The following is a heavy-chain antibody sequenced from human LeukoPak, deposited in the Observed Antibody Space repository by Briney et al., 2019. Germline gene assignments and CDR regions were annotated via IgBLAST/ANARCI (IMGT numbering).Heavy chain of an antibody. V-gene: IGHV4-30-2*01. CDR3: AGGATVTKVFDY. D-gene: IGHD4-17*01. Sequence: SETLSLTCAVSGGSISSGGYSWSWVRQPPGKGLEWIGYIYHSGSTYYNPSLKSRVTISVDRSKNQFSLKLSSVTAADTAAYYCAGGATVTKVFDYWGQGTLVTVSS. CDR2: IYHSGST. CDR1: GGSISSGGYS. J-gene: IGHJ4*02.